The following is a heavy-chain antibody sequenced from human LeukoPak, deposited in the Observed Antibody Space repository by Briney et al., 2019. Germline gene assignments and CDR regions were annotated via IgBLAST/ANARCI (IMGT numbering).Heavy chain of an antibody. J-gene: IGHJ4*02. D-gene: IGHD3-10*01. CDR3: ARGSGGYPPLDY. Sequence: SETLSLTCTVSGGSISSYYWSWIRQPAGEGLEWIGRIFGSGSTNYNPSLKSRLTMSVDTSKNQFSLKLTSVTAADTAVYYCARGSGGYPPLDYWGQGTLVTVFS. CDR1: GGSISSYY. CDR2: IFGSGST. V-gene: IGHV4-4*07.